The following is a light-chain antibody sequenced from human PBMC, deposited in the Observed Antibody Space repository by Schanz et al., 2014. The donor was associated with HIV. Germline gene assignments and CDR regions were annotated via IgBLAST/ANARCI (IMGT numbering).Light chain of an antibody. CDR2: ATS. CDR3: QYFGNSGGT. J-gene: IGKJ4*01. CDR1: QSVGGSQ. V-gene: IGKV3-20*01. Sequence: EIVMTQSPATLSVSPGERATLSCRASQSVGGSQLAWFQLKRSQPPRLLIYATSFRAVGIPDRFSGSGSETDFTLTISRLEPEDFAVYFCQYFGNSGGTFGGGTKVEIK.